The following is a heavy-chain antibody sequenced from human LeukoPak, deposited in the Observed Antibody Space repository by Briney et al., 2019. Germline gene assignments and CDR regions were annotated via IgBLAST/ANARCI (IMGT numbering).Heavy chain of an antibody. CDR3: ARGLGNLYYYYYMDV. D-gene: IGHD1-26*01. CDR1: GYTFTSYD. CDR2: MNPNSGNT. J-gene: IGHJ6*03. V-gene: IGHV1-8*03. Sequence: GASVKVSCKASGYTFTSYDINWVRQATGQGLEWMGWMNPNSGNTGYAQKFQGRVTITRNTSISTAYMELSSPRSEDTAVYYCARGLGNLYYYYYMDVWGKGTTVTVSS.